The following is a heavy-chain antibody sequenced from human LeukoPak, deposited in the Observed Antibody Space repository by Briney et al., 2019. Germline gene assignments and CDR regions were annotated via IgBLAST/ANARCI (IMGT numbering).Heavy chain of an antibody. J-gene: IGHJ4*02. CDR2: ISAYNGNT. D-gene: IGHD2-15*01. CDR1: GYTFTSYG. Sequence: ASVKVSCKASGYTFTSYGISWVRQAPGQGLEWMGWISAYNGNTNYAQKLQGRVTMTTDTSTSTAYMELRSLTSDDAAVYYCARDYCSGGSCYFDYWGQGTLVTVSS. CDR3: ARDYCSGGSCYFDY. V-gene: IGHV1-18*01.